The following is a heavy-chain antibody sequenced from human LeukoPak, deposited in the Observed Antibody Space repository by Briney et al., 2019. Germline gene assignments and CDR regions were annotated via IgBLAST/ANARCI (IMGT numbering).Heavy chain of an antibody. CDR1: GFTFSGYN. CDR3: ARPVGYCSSTSCPPAY. D-gene: IGHD2-2*01. Sequence: GGSLRLSCAASGFTFSGYNMNWVRQAPGKGLEWVSYISSSYSTINYADSVKGRFTISRDNAKNSLYLQMNSLRAEDTVVYYCARPVGYCSSTSCPPAYWGQGSLVTVSS. V-gene: IGHV3-48*01. CDR2: ISSSYSTI. J-gene: IGHJ4*02.